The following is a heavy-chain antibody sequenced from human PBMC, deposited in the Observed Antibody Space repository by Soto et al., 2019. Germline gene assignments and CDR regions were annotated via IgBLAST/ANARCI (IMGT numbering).Heavy chain of an antibody. CDR1: GFTFSSYG. V-gene: IGHV3-33*01. Sequence: QVQLVESGGGVVQPGRSLRLSCAASGFTFSSYGMHWVRQAPGKGLEWVAVIWYDGSNKYYADSVKGRFTISRDNSKNTLYLQMNSLRAEDTAVYYCARVLPGYCSGASCEPFEYWGQGTLVTVSS. CDR2: IWYDGSNK. D-gene: IGHD2-15*01. CDR3: ARVLPGYCSGASCEPFEY. J-gene: IGHJ4*02.